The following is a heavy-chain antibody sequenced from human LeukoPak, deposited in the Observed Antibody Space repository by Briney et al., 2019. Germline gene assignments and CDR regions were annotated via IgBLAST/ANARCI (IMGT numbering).Heavy chain of an antibody. CDR3: AKKIITPYDY. J-gene: IGHJ4*02. CDR2: ISGNAGST. Sequence: PGGSLRLSCAASGFTFSSYAMSWVRQAPGKGLEWVSSISGNAGSTYYADAVKGRFTISRDKSKNTLYLQMNSLRAEDTAIYYCAKKIITPYDYWGQGTLVTVSS. D-gene: IGHD4-23*01. V-gene: IGHV3-23*01. CDR1: GFTFSSYA.